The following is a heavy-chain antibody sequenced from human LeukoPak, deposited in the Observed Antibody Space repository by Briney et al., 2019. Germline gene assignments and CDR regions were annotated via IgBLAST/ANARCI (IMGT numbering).Heavy chain of an antibody. Sequence: PGQSLRPSSAPSASTFSTYAMNWVRPAPKKGLGWDSLIRGSVGNTYFADSVRGRFTISRDNSKNPLYLQMNSLRAEETAVYYCAMGIYYDTQGAFDIWGQGTMVTVSS. CDR2: IRGSVGNT. D-gene: IGHD3-22*01. CDR3: AMGIYYDTQGAFDI. V-gene: IGHV3-23*01. J-gene: IGHJ3*02. CDR1: ASTFSTYA.